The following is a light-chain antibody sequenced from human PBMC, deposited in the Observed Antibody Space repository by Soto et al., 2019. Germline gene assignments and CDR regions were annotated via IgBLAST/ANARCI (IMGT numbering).Light chain of an antibody. Sequence: VLTQTPLSSPVTLGQPASISCRSSQSLVYSDGNTYLSWLQQRPGQPTRLLIYQVSNRFSGVRDRFCGSGAGTDFILKISRVEAEDVGVYSCIQFSHFPRTFGQGTKVEIK. CDR2: QVS. V-gene: IGKV2-24*01. CDR3: IQFSHFPRT. CDR1: QSLVYSDGNTY. J-gene: IGKJ1*01.